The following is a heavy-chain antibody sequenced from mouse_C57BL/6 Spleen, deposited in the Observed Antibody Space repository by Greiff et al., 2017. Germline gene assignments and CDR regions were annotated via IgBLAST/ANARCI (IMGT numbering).Heavy chain of an antibody. D-gene: IGHD4-1*01. V-gene: IGHV1-69*01. CDR1: GYTFTSYW. CDR2: IDPSDSYT. J-gene: IGHJ3*01. Sequence: QVQLQQPGAELVMPGASVKLSCKASGYTFTSYWMHWVKQRPGQGLEWIGEIDPSDSYTNYNQKFKGKSTLTVDKSSSTAYMQLSSLTSEDSAVYCGARSGWDDAWFDYWGQGTLVTVSA. CDR3: ARSGWDDAWFDY.